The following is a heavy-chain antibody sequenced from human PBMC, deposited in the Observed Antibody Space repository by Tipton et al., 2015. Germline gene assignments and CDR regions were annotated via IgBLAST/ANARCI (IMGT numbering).Heavy chain of an antibody. D-gene: IGHD3-10*01. CDR1: GDSISRSNYY. V-gene: IGHV4-39*01. CDR2: IHYGGNT. J-gene: IGHJ4*02. Sequence: TLSLTCTVSGDSISRSNYYWGWIRQPPGMGLEWIASIHYGGNTHYNPSLMSRVTISVHTSKNQFSLTLNSVTAADTAFYYCARKPVVRGSYSYFDYWGQGTLVTVSS. CDR3: ARKPVVRGSYSYFDY.